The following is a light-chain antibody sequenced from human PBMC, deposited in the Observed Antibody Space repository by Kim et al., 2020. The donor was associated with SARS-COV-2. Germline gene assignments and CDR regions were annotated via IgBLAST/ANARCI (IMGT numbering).Light chain of an antibody. Sequence: GQRVTISCFGSSSHIGTSTVNWYQQVPGTAPRLVIYSDNQWPSGVPDRFSGSKSGTSASLAISGLQSDDEADYFCASWDVSLNGYVFGSGTKVTVL. CDR2: SDN. V-gene: IGLV1-44*01. CDR3: ASWDVSLNGYV. CDR1: SSHIGTST. J-gene: IGLJ1*01.